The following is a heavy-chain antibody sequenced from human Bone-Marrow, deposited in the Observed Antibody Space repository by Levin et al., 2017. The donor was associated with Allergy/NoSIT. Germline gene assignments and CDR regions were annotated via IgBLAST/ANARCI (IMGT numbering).Heavy chain of an antibody. D-gene: IGHD1-14*01. J-gene: IGHJ4*02. V-gene: IGHV3-15*01. CDR3: TTGVSGGEDY. CDR1: GFTFRTAW. Sequence: GASVKVSCAVSGFTFRTAWLSWVRQAPEKGLEWVGRIKSKVDGGTADYAAPVKGRFTISRDDSKNTLYLQLNSLEIEDTALYYCTTGVSGGEDYWGQGTLVTVSS. CDR2: IKSKVDGGTA.